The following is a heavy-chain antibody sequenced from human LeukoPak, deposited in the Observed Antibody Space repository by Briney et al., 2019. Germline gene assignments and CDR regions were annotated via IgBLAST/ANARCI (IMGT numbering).Heavy chain of an antibody. J-gene: IGHJ4*02. V-gene: IGHV3-7*03. CDR1: GFTFSSYW. CDR3: ARDLRWQQLVDDC. D-gene: IGHD6-13*01. Sequence: GRSLRLSCAASGFTFSSYWMTWVRQAPGKGLEWVANIKQDGSEKYYVDSVKGRFTISRDNAKNSLYLQMNSLRAEDTAVYYCARDLRWQQLVDDCWGQGTLVTVSS. CDR2: IKQDGSEK.